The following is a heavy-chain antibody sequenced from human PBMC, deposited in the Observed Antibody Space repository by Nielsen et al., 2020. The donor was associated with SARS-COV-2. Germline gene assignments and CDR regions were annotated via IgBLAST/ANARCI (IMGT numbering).Heavy chain of an antibody. V-gene: IGHV4-59*01. Sequence: SETLSLTCTVSGGSISSYYWSWIRQPPGKGLEWIGYISNTGSTNYNPSLQSRVTISVDTSKNQFSLKLCSVTAADTAVYYCARDHGYNYAYGHYYYGMDVWGQGTTVTVSS. CDR1: GGSISSYY. J-gene: IGHJ6*02. D-gene: IGHD5-24*01. CDR3: ARDHGYNYAYGHYYYGMDV. CDR2: ISNTGST.